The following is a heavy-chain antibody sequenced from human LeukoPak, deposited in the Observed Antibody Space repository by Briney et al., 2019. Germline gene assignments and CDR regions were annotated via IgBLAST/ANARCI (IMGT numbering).Heavy chain of an antibody. CDR3: ASYDSSGASGN. CDR1: GGSISYYY. V-gene: IGHV4-59*08. Sequence: TSETLSLTCTVSGGSISYYYWSWIRQPPGKGLEWIGYIYYSGSTNYNPSLKSRVTISVDTSKNQFSLKLSSVTAADTAVYYCASYDSSGASGNWGQGTLVTVSS. J-gene: IGHJ4*02. CDR2: IYYSGST. D-gene: IGHD3-22*01.